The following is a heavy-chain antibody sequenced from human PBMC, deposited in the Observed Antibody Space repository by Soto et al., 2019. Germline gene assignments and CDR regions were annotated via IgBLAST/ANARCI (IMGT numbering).Heavy chain of an antibody. CDR3: ARTSSIAARRPNWFDP. J-gene: IGHJ5*02. D-gene: IGHD6-6*01. CDR1: GYSFTSYW. Sequence: HGESLKISCKGSGYSFTSYWIGWVRQMPGKGLEWMGIIYPGDSDTRYSPSFQGQVTISADKSISTAYLQWSSLKASDTAMYYCARTSSIAARRPNWFDPWGQGTLVTVSS. CDR2: IYPGDSDT. V-gene: IGHV5-51*01.